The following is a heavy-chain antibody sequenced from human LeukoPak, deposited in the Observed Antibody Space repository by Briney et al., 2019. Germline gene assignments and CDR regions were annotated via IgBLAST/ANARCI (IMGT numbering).Heavy chain of an antibody. V-gene: IGHV3-21*01. J-gene: IGHJ4*02. Sequence: GGSLRLSCAASGFTLSNYAMSWVRQAPGKGLEWVSSISSSSSYIYYADSVKGRFTISRDNAKNSLYLQMNSLRAEDTAVYYCAREGYCGGDCYGGVDYWGQGTLVTVSS. CDR2: ISSSSSYI. D-gene: IGHD2-21*01. CDR3: AREGYCGGDCYGGVDY. CDR1: GFTLSNYA.